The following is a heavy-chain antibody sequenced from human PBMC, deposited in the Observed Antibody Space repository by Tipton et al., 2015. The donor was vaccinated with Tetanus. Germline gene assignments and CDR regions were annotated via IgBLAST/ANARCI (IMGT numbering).Heavy chain of an antibody. V-gene: IGHV3-9*01. D-gene: IGHD2-21*02. CDR1: GFTFDDYA. CDR2: ILRETGSI. Sequence: SLRLSCAISGFTFDDYAMHWVRQAPGKGLEWVSGILRETGSIGYADSVKGRFTISRDSAKNFLYLQMSSLRAEDTALYFCARDMGVVTAAVAYWGQETLVTVSS. CDR3: ARDMGVVTAAVAY. J-gene: IGHJ4*02.